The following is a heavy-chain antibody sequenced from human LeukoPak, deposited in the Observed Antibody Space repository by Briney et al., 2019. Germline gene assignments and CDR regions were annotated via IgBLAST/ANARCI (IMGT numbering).Heavy chain of an antibody. CDR1: RFTFSSYG. J-gene: IGHJ6*04. CDR3: AELGITMIGGV. CDR2: ISGSGGST. D-gene: IGHD3-10*02. V-gene: IGHV3-23*01. Sequence: GGSLRLSCAASRFTFSSYGMSWVRQAPGKGLEWVSAISGSGGSTYYADSVKGRFTISRDNSKNTLYLQMNSLRAEDTAVYYCAELGITMIGGVWGKGTTVTISS.